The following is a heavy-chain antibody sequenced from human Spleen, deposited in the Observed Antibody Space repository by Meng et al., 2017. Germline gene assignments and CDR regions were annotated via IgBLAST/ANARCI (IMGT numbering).Heavy chain of an antibody. CDR1: EYTFTRNA. J-gene: IGHJ4*02. Sequence: QVQLVQSGSELKKPGASAKVSWKASEYTFTRNAMNWARQAPGQGLEWVGWINTDTGNPTYAQDFTGRFVFFLDTSVSTAYLQITSLAAEDTAVYYCAREPLGWGFDYWGQGTLVTVSS. CDR3: AREPLGWGFDY. V-gene: IGHV7-4-1*02. CDR2: INTDTGNP. D-gene: IGHD7-27*01.